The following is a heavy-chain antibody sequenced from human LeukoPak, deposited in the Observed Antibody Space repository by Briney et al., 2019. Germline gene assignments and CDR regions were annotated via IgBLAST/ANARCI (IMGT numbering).Heavy chain of an antibody. V-gene: IGHV5-51*01. CDR1: GYSFTTYW. CDR2: IYPGDSDT. Sequence: GGSLRLSCKGSGYSFTTYWIGWVRQMPGKGLEWMGIIYPGDSDTRYSPSFQGQVTISADKSISTAYLQWSSLKASDTAMYYCARLQSSSWPYFDYWGQGTLVTVSS. D-gene: IGHD6-13*01. CDR3: ARLQSSSWPYFDY. J-gene: IGHJ4*02.